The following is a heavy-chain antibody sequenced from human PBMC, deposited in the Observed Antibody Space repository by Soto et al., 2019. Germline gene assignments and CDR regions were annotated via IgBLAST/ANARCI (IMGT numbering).Heavy chain of an antibody. CDR3: ARTHYSMDV. V-gene: IGHV4-34*01. Sequence: SETPSLTCAVYGGSFSDFHWSWIRQPPGKGLEWIGEIHHRGNTNYNPSLRSRVTMSVDTSQNQFSLKMTSVTAADTAVYYCARTHYSMDVWDKGTTVTVSS. CDR2: IHHRGNT. J-gene: IGHJ6*03. CDR1: GGSFSDFH.